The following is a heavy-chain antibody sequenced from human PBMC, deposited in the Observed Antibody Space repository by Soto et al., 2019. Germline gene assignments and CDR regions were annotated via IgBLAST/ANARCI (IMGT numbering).Heavy chain of an antibody. CDR1: GFTFSSYW. CDR2: INSDGSST. V-gene: IGHV3-74*01. Sequence: GGSLRLSCGASGFTFSSYWMHWFRQAPGKGLVWVSRINSDGSSTSYADSVKGRFTISRDNAKDTLYLQMNSLRAEDTAVYYCARVLFDFWSGYQYFDSWGQGTLVTVSS. CDR3: ARVLFDFWSGYQYFDS. J-gene: IGHJ4*02. D-gene: IGHD3-3*01.